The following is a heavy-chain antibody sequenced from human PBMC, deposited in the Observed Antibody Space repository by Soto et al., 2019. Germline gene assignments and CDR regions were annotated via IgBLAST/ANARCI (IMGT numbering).Heavy chain of an antibody. Sequence: GASVKVSSKASGGTFSSYTISWVRQAPGQGLEWMGGINPMFGTTKYAQKFQGRVTITADESTSTAYMEMSSLRSEDTAAYYCVRGVVVVTASQLGWFDPWGQGTLVTVSS. CDR3: VRGVVVVTASQLGWFDP. D-gene: IGHD2-15*01. V-gene: IGHV1-69*13. J-gene: IGHJ5*02. CDR1: GGTFSSYT. CDR2: INPMFGTT.